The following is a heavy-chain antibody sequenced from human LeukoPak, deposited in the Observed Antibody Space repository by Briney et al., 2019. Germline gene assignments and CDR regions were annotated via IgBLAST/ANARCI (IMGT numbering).Heavy chain of an antibody. CDR2: IYYSGST. CDR1: GGSISSSSYY. D-gene: IGHD3-22*01. V-gene: IGHV4-39*07. Sequence: PSETLSLTCAVSGGSISSSSYYWGWIRQPPGKVLEWIGSIYYSGSTYCNPSLKSRVTISVDTSKNQFSLKLSSVTAADTAVYYCARVTTLVNHYYYYMDVWGKGTTVTVSS. CDR3: ARVTTLVNHYYYYMDV. J-gene: IGHJ6*03.